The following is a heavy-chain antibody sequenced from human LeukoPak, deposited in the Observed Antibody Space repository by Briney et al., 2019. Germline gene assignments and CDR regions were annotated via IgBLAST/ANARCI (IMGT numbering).Heavy chain of an antibody. CDR1: GFTFSGYA. CDR3: AKEGIFGVLMQYYFDY. CDR2: ISGSGGST. J-gene: IGHJ4*02. D-gene: IGHD3-3*01. Sequence: PGGSLRLSCAASGFTFSGYAMSWVRQAPGKGLEWVSAISGSGGSTYYADSVKGRFTISRDNSKNTLYLQMNSLRAEDTAVYYCAKEGIFGVLMQYYFDYWGQGTLVTVSS. V-gene: IGHV3-23*01.